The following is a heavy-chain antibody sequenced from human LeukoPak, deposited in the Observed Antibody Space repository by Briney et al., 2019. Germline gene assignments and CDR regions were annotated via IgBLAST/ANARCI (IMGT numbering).Heavy chain of an antibody. Sequence: GGSLRLSCAASGFTFSAYWMHWVRQAPGKGLVWVSRINSDGSGTSYADSVKGRFTISRDNAKNTLYLQMNSLRAEDTAVYYCARTGLTSGGYQSFDYWGQGALVTVSS. CDR3: ARTGLTSGGYQSFDY. CDR2: INSDGSGT. D-gene: IGHD3-22*01. CDR1: GFTFSAYW. J-gene: IGHJ4*02. V-gene: IGHV3-74*01.